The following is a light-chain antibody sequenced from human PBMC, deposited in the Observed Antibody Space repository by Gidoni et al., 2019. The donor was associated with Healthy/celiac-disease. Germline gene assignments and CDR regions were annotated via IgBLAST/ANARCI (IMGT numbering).Light chain of an antibody. CDR2: DAS. CDR1: QSVSSY. V-gene: IGKV3-11*01. Sequence: EIVLTQSPATLSLSPGERATLSCRASQSVSSYLAWYQQKPGQAPRLLIYDASNRATGIPARFSGSGSGTDFTLTISSLEPEDFAVYYCQQRSNWAAFFGGGTKVEIK. J-gene: IGKJ4*01. CDR3: QQRSNWAAF.